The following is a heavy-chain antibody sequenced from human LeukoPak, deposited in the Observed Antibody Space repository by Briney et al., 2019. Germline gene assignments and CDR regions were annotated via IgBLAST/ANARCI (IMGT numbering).Heavy chain of an antibody. CDR1: GYTFTSYY. CDR3: AGSLIAAAGPEYFQH. D-gene: IGHD6-13*01. CDR2: INPSGGST. V-gene: IGHV1-46*01. Sequence: ASVKVSCKASGYTFTSYYMHWVRQAPGQGLEWMGIINPSGGSTSYAQKFQGRVTMTRDMSTSTVYMELSSLRSEDTAVYYCAGSLIAAAGPEYFQHWGQGTLVTVSS. J-gene: IGHJ1*01.